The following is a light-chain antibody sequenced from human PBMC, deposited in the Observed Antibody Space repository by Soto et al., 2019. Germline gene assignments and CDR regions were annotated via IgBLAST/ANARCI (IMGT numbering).Light chain of an antibody. CDR3: SSYTSSSTLV. J-gene: IGLJ3*02. CDR2: EVI. V-gene: IGLV2-14*03. Sequence: QSALTQPASVSGSPGQSITISCTGTDSDVGGYNYVSWYQQHPGKAPKLMIYEVINRPSGVSNRFSGSKSANTASLTISGLQAEDDADYYCSSYTSSSTLVFGGGTQLTVL. CDR1: DSDVGGYNY.